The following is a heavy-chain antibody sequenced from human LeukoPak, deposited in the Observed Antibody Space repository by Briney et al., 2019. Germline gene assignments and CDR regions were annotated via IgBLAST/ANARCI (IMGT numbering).Heavy chain of an antibody. Sequence: SVKVSCKASGGTFSSYAISWVRQAPGQGLEWVGRIIPILGIANYAQKFQGRVTITADKSTSTAYMELSSLRSEDTAVYYCARAVTGYSGYDYSDYWGQGTLVTVSS. CDR2: IIPILGIA. CDR3: ARAVTGYSGYDYSDY. V-gene: IGHV1-69*04. D-gene: IGHD5-12*01. J-gene: IGHJ4*02. CDR1: GGTFSSYA.